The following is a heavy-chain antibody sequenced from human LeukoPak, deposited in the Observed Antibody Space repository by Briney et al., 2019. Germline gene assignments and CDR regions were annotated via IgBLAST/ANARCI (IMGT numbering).Heavy chain of an antibody. CDR3: ARAIRHMVRGVNTQYYFDS. J-gene: IGHJ4*02. Sequence: GASVKVSCKASGYTFTSYDINWVRQATGQGLEWMGWMNPNTGNTGYVQKFQGRVTMTRSTSISTAYMELSSLRSEDTAMYYCARAIRHMVRGVNTQYYFDSWGQGTLVTVPS. CDR1: GYTFTSYD. D-gene: IGHD3-10*01. CDR2: MNPNTGNT. V-gene: IGHV1-8*01.